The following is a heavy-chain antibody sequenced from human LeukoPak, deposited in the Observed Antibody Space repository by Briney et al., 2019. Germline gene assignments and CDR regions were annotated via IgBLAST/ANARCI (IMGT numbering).Heavy chain of an antibody. V-gene: IGHV4-59*02. Sequence: GSLRLSCAASGFTVTSNGMHWIRQPPGKGLEWIGYIYHSGSTNYNPSLKSRVTISVDTSKNQFSLKLSSVTAADTAVYYCASHYYYDSSGYYSPWGQGTLVTVSS. CDR3: ASHYYYDSSGYYSP. J-gene: IGHJ5*02. D-gene: IGHD3-22*01. CDR2: IYHSGST. CDR1: GFTVTSNG.